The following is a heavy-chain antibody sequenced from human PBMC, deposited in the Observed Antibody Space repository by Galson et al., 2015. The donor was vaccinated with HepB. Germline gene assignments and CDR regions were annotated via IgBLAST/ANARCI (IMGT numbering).Heavy chain of an antibody. V-gene: IGHV5-51*01. D-gene: IGHD3-3*01. CDR1: GYRFVIYW. CDR3: VALSYDFWSGAPPFGL. Sequence: QSGAEVKKPGESLKISCKGSGYRFVIYWIGWVRQTPGRGLEWMGIIYPGDSDPIYSPSFQGQVTISADKSISTAYLQWNSLKASDTALYYFVALSYDFWSGAPPFGLWGQGTLVTGSA. J-gene: IGHJ4*02. CDR2: IYPGDSDP.